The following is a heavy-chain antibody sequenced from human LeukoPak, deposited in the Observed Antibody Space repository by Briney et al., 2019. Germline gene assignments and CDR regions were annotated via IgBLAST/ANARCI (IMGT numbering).Heavy chain of an antibody. CDR2: FNPKSGAA. V-gene: IGHV1-2*02. J-gene: IGHJ4*02. D-gene: IGHD2-2*01. Sequence: ASVTVSCKASGYTFTGYYIHWLRQAPGQRLEWMTWFNPKSGAANYAQNFQGRVTLTSDPSINTVYMELSGLTSDDTAVYFCARASTPSCSGNTCYLDYWGQGTLVTVSS. CDR1: GYTFTGYY. CDR3: ARASTPSCSGNTCYLDY.